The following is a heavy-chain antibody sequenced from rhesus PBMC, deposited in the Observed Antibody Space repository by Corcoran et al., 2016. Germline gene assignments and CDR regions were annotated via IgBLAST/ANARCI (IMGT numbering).Heavy chain of an antibody. CDR2: INGNRGST. D-gene: IGHD1-20*01. CDR1: GASLRLYW. J-gene: IGHJ5-2*02. V-gene: IGHV4-80*01. CDR3: ARLPRIAGTTWYNSLDV. Sequence: QVPLQASGPGLVKPSETLSLTCAVSGASLRLYWWTWLRTPPGTGLEMIGEINGNRGSTNYNPSLKSRVTISKDASKIQFALKLSSGTAAETAVYYCARLPRIAGTTWYNSLDVWGRGVLVTVSS.